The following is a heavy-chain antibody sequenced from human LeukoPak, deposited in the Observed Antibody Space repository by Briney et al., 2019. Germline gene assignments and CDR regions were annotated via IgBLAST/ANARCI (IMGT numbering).Heavy chain of an antibody. CDR1: GYTFTSYG. D-gene: IGHD3-10*01. J-gene: IGHJ4*02. Sequence: VASVKVSCKASGYTFTSYGISWVRQAPGQGLEWMGWISAYIGKANYAQKLQGRVTITADKSTSTAYMELSSLRSEDTAVYYCARAPHYGSGSYCDYWGQGTLVTVYS. V-gene: IGHV1-18*01. CDR2: ISAYIGKA. CDR3: ARAPHYGSGSYCDY.